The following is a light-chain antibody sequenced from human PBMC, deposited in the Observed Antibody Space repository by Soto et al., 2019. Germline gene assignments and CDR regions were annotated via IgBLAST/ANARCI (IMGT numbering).Light chain of an antibody. Sequence: QPVLTQPASVSGSPGQSITISCTGTSSDVGTYNLVSWYQQHPGKAPKLMIYEVSKRPSGVSNRFSGSKSGNTASLTISGLQAEDEADYYCCSYAGSRTLYVFGTGTKLTVL. V-gene: IGLV2-23*02. J-gene: IGLJ1*01. CDR3: CSYAGSRTLYV. CDR2: EVS. CDR1: SSDVGTYNL.